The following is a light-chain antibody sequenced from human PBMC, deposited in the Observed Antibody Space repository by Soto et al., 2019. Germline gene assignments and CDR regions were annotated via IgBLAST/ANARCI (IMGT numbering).Light chain of an antibody. J-gene: IGKJ4*01. V-gene: IGKV3D-20*02. Sequence: EIVMTQSPATLSVSPGERATLSFRASQSLSSDLAWYQQKPGQAPRLLIYGASSRATGIPDRFSGSGSGTDFTLTISRLEPEDFAVYYCQQRSNWLTFGGGTKVDIK. CDR3: QQRSNWLT. CDR2: GAS. CDR1: QSLSSD.